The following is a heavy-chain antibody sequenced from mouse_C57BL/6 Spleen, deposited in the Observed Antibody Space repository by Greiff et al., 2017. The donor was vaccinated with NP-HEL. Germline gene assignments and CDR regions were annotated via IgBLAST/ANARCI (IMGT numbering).Heavy chain of an antibody. D-gene: IGHD1-1*01. CDR2: IDPSDSET. V-gene: IGHV1-52*01. Sequence: QVQLQQPGAELVRPGSSVKLSCKASGYTFTSYWMHWVKPRPIQGLEWIGNIDPSDSETHYNQKFKDKATLTVDKSSSTAYMQLSSLTSEDSAVYYCARGIYYYGSSFFDYWGQGTTLTVSS. CDR3: ARGIYYYGSSFFDY. J-gene: IGHJ2*01. CDR1: GYTFTSYW.